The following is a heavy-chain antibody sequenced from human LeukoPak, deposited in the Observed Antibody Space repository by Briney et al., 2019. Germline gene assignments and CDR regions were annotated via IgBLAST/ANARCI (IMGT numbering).Heavy chain of an antibody. J-gene: IGHJ4*02. D-gene: IGHD6-19*01. V-gene: IGHV3-7*03. CDR3: ARYFTAVAETLRLDY. CDR2: INQDGSQK. CDR1: GFTFSSYW. Sequence: GGSLRLSCAASGFTFSSYWVNWVRQAPGKGLEWVAAINQDGSQKYYVDSVKGRFTISRDNAKNSLYLQMNSLRAEDTAVYYCARYFTAVAETLRLDYWGQGTLVTVSS.